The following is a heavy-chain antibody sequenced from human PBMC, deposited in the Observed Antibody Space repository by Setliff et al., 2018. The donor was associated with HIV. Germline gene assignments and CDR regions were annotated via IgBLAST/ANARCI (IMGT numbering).Heavy chain of an antibody. CDR1: GFTFSSYG. Sequence: PGGSLRLSCAASGFTFSSYGMHWVCQAPGKGLEWVAFIRYDGSNKYYADSVKGRLTVTGDTSASTVDMELSSLTHEDTAVYYCARDFSGTYYGDIDYWGQGTLVTVSS. J-gene: IGHJ4*02. V-gene: IGHV3-30*02. D-gene: IGHD1-26*01. CDR3: ARDFSGTYYGDIDY. CDR2: IRYDGSNK.